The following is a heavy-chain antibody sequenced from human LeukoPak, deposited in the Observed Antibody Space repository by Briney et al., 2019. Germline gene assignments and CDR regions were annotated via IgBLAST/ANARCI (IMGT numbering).Heavy chain of an antibody. D-gene: IGHD1-26*01. J-gene: IGHJ4*02. CDR1: GFTFSSYA. CDR3: VRSHDIVGATYFDC. V-gene: IGHV3-64D*09. CDR2: ITSNGGTT. Sequence: GGSLRLSCSASGFTFSSYAVHWVRQAPGKGLEYISSITSNGGTTYYTDSVKGRFTISRDNSKDTLYPQMSSLRAEDTAVYYCVRSHDIVGATYFDCWGQGTLVTVSS.